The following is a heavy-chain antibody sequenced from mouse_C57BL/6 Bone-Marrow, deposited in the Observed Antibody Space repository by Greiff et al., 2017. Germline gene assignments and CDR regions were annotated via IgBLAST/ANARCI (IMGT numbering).Heavy chain of an antibody. J-gene: IGHJ4*01. CDR1: GYTFTSYW. V-gene: IGHV1-72*01. Sequence: QVQLQQPGAELVKPGASVKLSCKASGYTFTSYWMHWVKQRPGRGLEWIGRIDPNSGGTKYNEKFKSKATLTVDTPSSTAYMQLSSLTSEDSAVYYCARETVVATDYAMDYWGQGTSVTVSS. CDR3: ARETVVATDYAMDY. D-gene: IGHD1-1*01. CDR2: IDPNSGGT.